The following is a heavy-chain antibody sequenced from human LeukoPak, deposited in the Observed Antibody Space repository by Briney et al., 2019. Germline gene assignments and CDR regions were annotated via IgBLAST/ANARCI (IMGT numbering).Heavy chain of an antibody. D-gene: IGHD6-19*01. CDR3: LGGTGWIFDY. CDR2: INHSGST. CDR1: GGSFSGYY. Sequence: PSETLSLTCAVYGGSFSGYYWSWIRQPPGKGLEWIGEINHSGSTNYNPSLKSRVTISVDTSKNQFSLKLSSVTAADTAVYYCLGGTGWIFDYWGQGTLVTVSS. J-gene: IGHJ4*02. V-gene: IGHV4-34*01.